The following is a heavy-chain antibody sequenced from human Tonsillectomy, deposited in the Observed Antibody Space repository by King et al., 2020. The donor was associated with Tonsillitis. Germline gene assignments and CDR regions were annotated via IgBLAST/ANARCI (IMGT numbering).Heavy chain of an antibody. CDR1: GGSFSGYY. J-gene: IGHJ2*01. V-gene: IGHV4-34*01. D-gene: IGHD7-27*01. CDR2: INHSGST. Sequence: VQLQQWGAGLLKPSETLSLTCAVSGGSFSGYYWSWIRQPPGKGLEWIGEINHSGSTKYNPSLKSRVTISVDTSKNQFSLKLTSVTAADTAVYYCARDRWGAPTNRGTNWYFDLWGRGTLVTVSS. CDR3: ARDRWGAPTNRGTNWYFDL.